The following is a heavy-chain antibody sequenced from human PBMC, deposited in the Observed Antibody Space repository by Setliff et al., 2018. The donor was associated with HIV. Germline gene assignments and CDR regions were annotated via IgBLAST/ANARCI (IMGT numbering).Heavy chain of an antibody. CDR3: ARQLSNSFDY. D-gene: IGHD1-1*01. CDR1: GYTFTDYF. V-gene: IGHV1-2*02. Sequence: ASVKVSCKFSGYTFTDYFMHWVRQAPGQGLEWMGWISPDNGNRRILRRFQGRVTMTRDTSINTAYMELSGLTSDDTAVYYCARQLSNSFDYWGQGTLVTVSS. J-gene: IGHJ4*02. CDR2: ISPDNGNR.